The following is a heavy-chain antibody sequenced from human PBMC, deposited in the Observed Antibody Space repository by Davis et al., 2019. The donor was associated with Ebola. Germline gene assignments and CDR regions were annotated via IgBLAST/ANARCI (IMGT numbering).Heavy chain of an antibody. CDR3: ARDRGWYRFDF. J-gene: IGHJ4*02. Sequence: GESLKISCAVPGFTFNSHWMAWVRQAPGKGLEWVADISPDGGETYYLDSVKGQFTISRDNAKDSLFLQMNSLRAEDTTMYFCARDRGWYRFDFWGQGTLVTVSP. V-gene: IGHV3-7*05. CDR2: ISPDGGET. D-gene: IGHD6-19*01. CDR1: GFTFNSHW.